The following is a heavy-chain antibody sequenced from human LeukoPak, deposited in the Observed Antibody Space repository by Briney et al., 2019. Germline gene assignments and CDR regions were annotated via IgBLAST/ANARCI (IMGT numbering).Heavy chain of an antibody. CDR1: GGTFSSYA. CDR3: ARDQDTAMAYYYYYGMDV. D-gene: IGHD5-18*01. CDR2: IIPIFGTA. V-gene: IGHV1-69*13. J-gene: IGHJ6*02. Sequence: SVKVSCKASGGTFSSYAISWVRQAPGQGLEWMGGIIPIFGTANYAQKFQGRVTITADESTSTAYMELSSLRSEDTAVYYCARDQDTAMAYYYYYGMDVWGQGTTVTVSS.